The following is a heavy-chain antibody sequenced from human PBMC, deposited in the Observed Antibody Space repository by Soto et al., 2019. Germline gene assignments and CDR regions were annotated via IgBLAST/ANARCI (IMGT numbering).Heavy chain of an antibody. V-gene: IGHV1-8*01. J-gene: IGHJ6*03. Sequence: QVQLVQSGAEVKKPGASVKVSCKASGYTFTSYDINWVRQATGQGLEWMGWMNPNSGNTGYAQKFQGRVTMTRNTSISTAYMELSSLRSEDTAVYYCARGVDYSWGSYRYLGYYYMDVWGKGTTVTVSS. D-gene: IGHD3-16*02. CDR1: GYTFTSYD. CDR3: ARGVDYSWGSYRYLGYYYMDV. CDR2: MNPNSGNT.